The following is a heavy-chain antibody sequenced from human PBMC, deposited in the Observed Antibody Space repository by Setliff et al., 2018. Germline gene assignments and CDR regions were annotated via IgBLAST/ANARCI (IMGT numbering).Heavy chain of an antibody. V-gene: IGHV4-61*10. CDR2: IHYSGIT. CDR1: GASITSGGFY. J-gene: IGHJ5*02. Sequence: PSETLSLTCSVSGASITSGGFYWTWIRQPAGKGLEWIGYIHYSGITGYNPSLKSRVTISVDTSKNQFSLKLSSVTAADTAVYYCVTAASARSRWYDMGWFDPWGQGTLVTVSS. CDR3: VTAASARSRWYDMGWFDP. D-gene: IGHD3-22*01.